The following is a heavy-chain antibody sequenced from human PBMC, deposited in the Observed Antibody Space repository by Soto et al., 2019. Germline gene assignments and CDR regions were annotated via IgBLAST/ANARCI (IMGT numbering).Heavy chain of an antibody. CDR1: GYTFTSYG. D-gene: IGHD3-9*01. CDR2: ISAYNGNT. Sequence: ASVKVSCKASGYTFTSYGISWVRQAPGQGLEWMGWISAYNGNTNYAQKLQGRVTMTTDTSTSTAYMELRSLRSDDTAVYYCARDLLFATYDLPVRYPDAFDIWGQGTMVTVPS. CDR3: ARDLLFATYDLPVRYPDAFDI. V-gene: IGHV1-18*01. J-gene: IGHJ3*02.